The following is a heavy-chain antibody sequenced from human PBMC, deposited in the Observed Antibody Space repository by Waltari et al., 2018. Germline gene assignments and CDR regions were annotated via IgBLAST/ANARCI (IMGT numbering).Heavy chain of an antibody. V-gene: IGHV1-2*02. J-gene: IGHJ6*03. CDR2: INPNSAGT. D-gene: IGHD3-3*01. CDR3: ARGGVSYYDFWTGYYPYMDV. Sequence: QEQLVQSGAEVRKPGASGKVSCKATGYSFTGYYIHWVRKAPGQGLEWLGWINPNSAGTDYAQKFQGRVTMTRDTSSHTVYMELSRLTSDDSAVYYCARGGVSYYDFWTGYYPYMDVWGKGTTVTISS. CDR1: GYSFTGYY.